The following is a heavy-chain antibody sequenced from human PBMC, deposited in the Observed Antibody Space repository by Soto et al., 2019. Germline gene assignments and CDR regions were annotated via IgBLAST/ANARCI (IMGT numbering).Heavy chain of an antibody. CDR3: ARDRGYSAFDM. D-gene: IGHD3-10*01. CDR1: GGSISSYY. CDR2: IYYSGST. Sequence: PSETLSLTCTVSGGSISSYYWSWIRQPPGKGLEWIGYIYYSGSTNYNPSLKSRVTISIDRSKSQFSLKLSSVTAADTAVYYCARDRGYSAFDMWGQGTMVTVSS. J-gene: IGHJ3*02. V-gene: IGHV4-59*12.